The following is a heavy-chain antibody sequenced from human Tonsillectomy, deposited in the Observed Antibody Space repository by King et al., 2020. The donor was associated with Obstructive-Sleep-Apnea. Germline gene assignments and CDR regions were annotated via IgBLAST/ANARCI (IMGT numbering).Heavy chain of an antibody. V-gene: IGHV3-7*03. CDR2: IKQDGSEK. J-gene: IGHJ4*02. D-gene: IGHD6-19*01. Sequence: VQLVESGGGLVQPGGSLRLSCAASGFTFSSYWMTWVRQAPGKGLEGVANIKQDGSEKYYVDSVKGRFTISRDNAKNSLYLQKNSLRVEDTAVYYCARGSGSGSFDYWGQGALVTVSS. CDR1: GFTFSSYW. CDR3: ARGSGSGSFDY.